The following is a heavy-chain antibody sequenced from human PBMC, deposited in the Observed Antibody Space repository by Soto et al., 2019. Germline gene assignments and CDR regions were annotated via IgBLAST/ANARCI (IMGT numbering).Heavy chain of an antibody. J-gene: IGHJ5*02. CDR2: IYYSGST. Sequence: SETLSLTCAVSGGSISSGGYSWSWIRQPPGKGLEWIGYIYYSGSTYYNPSLKSRVTISVDTSKNQFSLKLSSVTAADTAVYYCATQEVGGTYVYTFDPWGQGTLVTVSS. D-gene: IGHD1-26*01. CDR3: ATQEVGGTYVYTFDP. CDR1: GGSISSGGYS. V-gene: IGHV4-30-2*03.